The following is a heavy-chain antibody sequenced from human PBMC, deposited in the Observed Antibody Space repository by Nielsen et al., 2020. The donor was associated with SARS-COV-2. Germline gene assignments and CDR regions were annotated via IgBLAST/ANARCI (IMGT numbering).Heavy chain of an antibody. J-gene: IGHJ6*02. CDR2: ISYDGSNK. Sequence: GESLKISCAASGFTFSSYAMDWVRQAPGKGLEWVAVISYDGSNKYYADPVKGRFTISRDNSKNTLYLQMDSQRAEDTAVYYFAQVGVEPMGATTVYYYYGMDVWGQGTLVTVSS. CDR1: GFTFSSYA. V-gene: IGHV3-30-3*02. D-gene: IGHD1-26*01. CDR3: AQVGVEPMGATTVYYYYGMDV.